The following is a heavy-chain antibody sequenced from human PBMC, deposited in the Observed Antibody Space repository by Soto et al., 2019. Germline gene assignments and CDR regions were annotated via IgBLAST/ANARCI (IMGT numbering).Heavy chain of an antibody. CDR3: AREGGYYYDSSGYYYFDY. J-gene: IGHJ4*02. Sequence: SETLSLTCTVSGGSISSYYWSWIRQPPGKGLEWIGYIYYSGSTNYNPSLKSRVTISVDTSKNQFSLKLSSVTAADTAVYYCAREGGYYYDSSGYYYFDYWGQGTLVTVSS. CDR2: IYYSGST. V-gene: IGHV4-59*01. D-gene: IGHD3-22*01. CDR1: GGSISSYY.